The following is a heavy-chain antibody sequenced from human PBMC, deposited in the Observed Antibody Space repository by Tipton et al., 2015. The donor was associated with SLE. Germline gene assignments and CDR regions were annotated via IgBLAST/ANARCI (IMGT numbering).Heavy chain of an antibody. CDR2: FYNSENT. D-gene: IGHD3-22*01. V-gene: IGHV4-30-4*01. CDR3: ARDPSDTSGFYTYSFDL. CDR1: GGSISSGEYY. J-gene: IGHJ4*02. Sequence: TLSLTCTVSGGSISSGEYYWSWIRQPPGKGLEWIGYFYNSENTYNNPSLKSRLTISVDTSRNQFSLKLSSVTAADTAVYYCARDPSDTSGFYTYSFDLWGQGTPVTVSS.